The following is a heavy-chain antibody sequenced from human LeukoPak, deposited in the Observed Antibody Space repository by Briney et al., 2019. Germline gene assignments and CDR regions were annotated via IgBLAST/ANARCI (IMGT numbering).Heavy chain of an antibody. CDR2: IYYSGSS. Sequence: SETLSLTCTVSGGSISSHYWSWIRQPPGKGLEWIGYIYYSGSSKYNPSLKSRVTISVDTSKNQFSLKLSSVTAADTAVYYCACLGYCSSTSCRLYGMDVWGQGTTVTVSS. J-gene: IGHJ6*02. CDR3: ACLGYCSSTSCRLYGMDV. V-gene: IGHV4-59*11. CDR1: GGSISSHY. D-gene: IGHD2-2*01.